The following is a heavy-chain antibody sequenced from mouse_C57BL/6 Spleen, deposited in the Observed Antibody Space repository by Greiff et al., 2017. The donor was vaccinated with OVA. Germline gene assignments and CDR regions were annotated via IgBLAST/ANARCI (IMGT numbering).Heavy chain of an antibody. D-gene: IGHD2-3*01. CDR2: IRNKANNHAT. V-gene: IGHV6-6*01. CDR1: GFTFSDAW. CDR3: TRHDGYYYFDY. J-gene: IGHJ2*01. Sequence: EVKLVESGGGLVQPGGSMKLSCAASGFTFSDAWMDWVRQSPEKGLEWVAEIRNKANNHATYYAESVKGRFTISRDDSKSSFYLQMNSLRAEDTGIYYCTRHDGYYYFDYWGQGTTLTVSS.